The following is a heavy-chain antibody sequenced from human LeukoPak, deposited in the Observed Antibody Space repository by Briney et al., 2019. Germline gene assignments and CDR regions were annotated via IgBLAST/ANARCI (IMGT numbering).Heavy chain of an antibody. Sequence: GGSLRLSCAASGFTFSSYGLHWVRQAPGKGLEWVAFIRYDGSNKYYADSVKGRFTISRDNSKNTLYLQMNSLRAEDTAVYYCAKDRGVVPAVPAHGYFQHWGQGTLVTVSS. CDR3: AKDRGVVPAVPAHGYFQH. CDR2: IRYDGSNK. V-gene: IGHV3-30*02. CDR1: GFTFSSYG. D-gene: IGHD2-2*01. J-gene: IGHJ1*01.